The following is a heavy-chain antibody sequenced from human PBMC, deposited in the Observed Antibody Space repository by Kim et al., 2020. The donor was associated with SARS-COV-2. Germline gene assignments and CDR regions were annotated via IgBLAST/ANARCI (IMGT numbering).Heavy chain of an antibody. CDR2: ISYDGSNK. Sequence: GGSLRLSCAASGFTFSSYAMHWVRQAPGKGLEWVAVISYDGSNKYYADSVTGRFTISRDNSKTTLNLQMNSQRAEATAVYYCARAHHPHNYDFWGGSMD. D-gene: IGHD3-3*01. V-gene: IGHV3-30*04. CDR3: ARAHHPHNYDFWGGSMD. CDR1: GFTFSSYA. J-gene: IGHJ6*01.